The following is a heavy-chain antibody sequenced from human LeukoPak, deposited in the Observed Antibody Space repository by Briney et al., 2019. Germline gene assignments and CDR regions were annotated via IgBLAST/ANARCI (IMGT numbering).Heavy chain of an antibody. V-gene: IGHV4-61*02. CDR3: ARVPIVVITSTRAFDI. J-gene: IGHJ3*02. CDR2: IYTSGST. D-gene: IGHD3-22*01. Sequence: SETLSLTCTVSGGSISSGSYYWSWIRQPAGKGLEWIGRIYTSGSTNYNPSLKSRVTTSVDTSKNQFSLKLSSVTAADTAVYYCARVPIVVITSTRAFDIRGQGTMVTVSS. CDR1: GGSISSGSYY.